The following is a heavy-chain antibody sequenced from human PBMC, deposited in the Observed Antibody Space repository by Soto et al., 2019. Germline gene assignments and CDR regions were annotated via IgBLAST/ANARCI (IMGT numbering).Heavy chain of an antibody. J-gene: IGHJ4*02. D-gene: IGHD6-13*01. CDR1: GFTFSNFA. V-gene: IGHV3-30*04. Sequence: GGSLRLSCAASGFTFSNFAMHWVRQAPGKGLEWVAVTSYDGKNKDYADSVKGRFTISRDNSKKTLFLQMNSLRPGDTAVYYCARERAIAATGLSYYWGQGTLVTVSS. CDR3: ARERAIAATGLSYY. CDR2: TSYDGKNK.